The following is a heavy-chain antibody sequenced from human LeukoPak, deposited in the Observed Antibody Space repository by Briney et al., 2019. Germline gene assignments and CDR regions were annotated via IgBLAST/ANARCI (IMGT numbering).Heavy chain of an antibody. CDR3: ARGRNIVVVPAAIVTNWFDP. V-gene: IGHV4-59*01. D-gene: IGHD2-2*02. CDR1: GGSFSGYY. Sequence: MPSETLSLTCAVYGGSFSGYYWSWIRQPPGKGLEWIGYTYYSGSTNYNPSLKSRVTISVDTSKNQFSLKLSSVTAADTAVYYCARGRNIVVVPAAIVTNWFDPWGQGTLVTVSS. CDR2: TYYSGST. J-gene: IGHJ5*02.